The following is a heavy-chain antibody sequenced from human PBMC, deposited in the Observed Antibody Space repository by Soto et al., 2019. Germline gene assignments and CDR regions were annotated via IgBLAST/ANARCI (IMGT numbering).Heavy chain of an antibody. D-gene: IGHD2-2*01. V-gene: IGHV3-21*01. CDR2: ISSSSYI. J-gene: IGHJ4*02. CDR3: AVLGYCISTTCYDRSFDY. CDR1: GFTFSSYS. Sequence: GGSLRLSCAASGFTFSSYSMNWVRQAPGKGLEWVSSISSSSYIYYADSVKGRFTISRDNAKNTLYLQMNSLRVEDTAVYYCAVLGYCISTTCYDRSFDYWGQGTLVTVSS.